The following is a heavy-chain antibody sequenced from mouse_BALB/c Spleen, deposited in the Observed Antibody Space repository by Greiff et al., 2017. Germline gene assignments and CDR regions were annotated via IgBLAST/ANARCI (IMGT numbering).Heavy chain of an antibody. CDR1: GYSFTSYY. V-gene: IGHV1-66*01. CDR2: IFPGSGNT. D-gene: IGHD2-1*01. CDR3: ARSGNYSFAY. J-gene: IGHJ3*01. Sequence: QVQLKESGPELVKPGASVKISCKASGYSFTSYYIHWVKQRPGQGLEWIGWIFPGSGNTKYNEKFKGKATLTADTSSSTAYMQLSSLTSEDSAVYFCARSGNYSFAYWGQGTLVTVSA.